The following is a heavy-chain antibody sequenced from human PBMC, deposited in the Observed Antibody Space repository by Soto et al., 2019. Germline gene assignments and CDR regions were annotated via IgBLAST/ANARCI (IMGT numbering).Heavy chain of an antibody. Sequence: SGPTLVNPTETLTLTCTVSGFSLSNARMGVSWIRQPPGKALEWLAHIFSNGEKSYSTSLKSRLTISKDTSKNQVVLTMANRDPMHTATSYCARILDYYSYMDVWGKGTTVTVSS. CDR1: GFSLSNARMG. CDR3: ARILDYYSYMDV. CDR2: IFSNGEK. J-gene: IGHJ6*03. V-gene: IGHV2-26*01.